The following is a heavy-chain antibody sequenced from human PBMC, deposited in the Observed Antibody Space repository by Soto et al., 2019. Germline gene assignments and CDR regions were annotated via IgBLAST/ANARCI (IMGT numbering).Heavy chain of an antibody. V-gene: IGHV4-34*01. CDR3: ARGRVGATNWNWFDP. Sequence: SETLSLTCAVYGGSFSDYYWNWIRQPPGKGLEWIGEINHSGITNYNPSLKSRVTISVATSKNHFSLNLSSVTAADTAVYSCARGRVGATNWNWFDPWGQGTLVTVSS. CDR2: INHSGIT. J-gene: IGHJ5*02. CDR1: GGSFSDYY. D-gene: IGHD1-26*01.